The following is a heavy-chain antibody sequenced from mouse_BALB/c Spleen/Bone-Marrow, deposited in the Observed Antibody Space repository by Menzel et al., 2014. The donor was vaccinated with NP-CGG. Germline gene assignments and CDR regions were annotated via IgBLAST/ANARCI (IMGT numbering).Heavy chain of an antibody. CDR2: ISDGGTYS. J-gene: IGHJ2*01. CDR1: GFTFSDYY. CDR3: ARDMGDY. D-gene: IGHD1-1*02. V-gene: IGHV5-4*02. Sequence: EVKLMESGGGLMKPGGPLKLSCAASGFTFSDYYMYWVRQTPEKRLEWVATISDGGTYSYYADSVKGRFTISRDNAKSNLYLQMNSLKSEDTAMYYCARDMGDYWGQGTTLTVSS.